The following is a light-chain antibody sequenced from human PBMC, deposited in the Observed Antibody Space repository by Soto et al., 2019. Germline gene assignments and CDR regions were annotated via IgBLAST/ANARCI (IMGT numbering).Light chain of an antibody. V-gene: IGKV3-11*01. CDR2: DTS. J-gene: IGKJ4*01. Sequence: EIVLTQSPATLSLSPGERATLSCRASESVSDYIAWYQQKPGQPPRLVIYDTSNRATGVPARFSGSGSGTDFTITISSLEPEDFAVYYCQQRTNWLTFGGGTKVEIK. CDR3: QQRTNWLT. CDR1: ESVSDY.